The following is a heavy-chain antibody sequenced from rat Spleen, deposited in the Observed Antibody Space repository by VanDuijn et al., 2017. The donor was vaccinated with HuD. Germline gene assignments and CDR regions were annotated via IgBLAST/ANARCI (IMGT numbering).Heavy chain of an antibody. D-gene: IGHD1-5*01. V-gene: IGHV2-41*01. CDR3: AREGIGTTTDY. CDR1: GFTFSNYY. J-gene: IGHJ2*01. Sequence: VQVVESGGALVQPGRSMKLSCAASGFTFSNYYMAWVRQAPTKGLEWMGVIWNNGGTQYNSALKSRLSISKDTPKSQVFLKMNSLQTEDTATYYCAREGIGTTTDYWGQGVMVTVSS. CDR2: IWNNGGT.